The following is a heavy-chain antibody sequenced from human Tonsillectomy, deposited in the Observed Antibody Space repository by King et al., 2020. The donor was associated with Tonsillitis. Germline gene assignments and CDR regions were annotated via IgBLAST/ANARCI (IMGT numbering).Heavy chain of an antibody. V-gene: IGHV1-2*02. Sequence: QLVQSGAEVKKPGASVKVSCKASGYTFTGYYMYWVRQAPGQGLEWMGWINPNSGATNSAQKFQGRVTMTGDTSISTAYMELRRLRVDDTAVYYCARVGHYYSYMDVWGEGTTVTVSS. CDR2: INPNSGAT. J-gene: IGHJ6*03. CDR1: GYTFTGYY. CDR3: ARVGHYYSYMDV.